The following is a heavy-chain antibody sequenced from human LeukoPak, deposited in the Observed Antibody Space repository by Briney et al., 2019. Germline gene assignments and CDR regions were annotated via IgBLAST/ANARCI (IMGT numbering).Heavy chain of an antibody. J-gene: IGHJ5*02. CDR2: ISAYNGNT. CDR1: GYTFTSYG. CDR3: ARDGGVYDILTGYYH. Sequence: GASVKVSCKASGYTFTSYGISWVQQAPGQGLEWMGWISAYNGNTNYAQKLQGRVTMTTDTSTSTAYMELRSLRSDDTAVYYCARDGGVYDILTGYYHWGQGTLVTVSS. V-gene: IGHV1-18*01. D-gene: IGHD3-9*01.